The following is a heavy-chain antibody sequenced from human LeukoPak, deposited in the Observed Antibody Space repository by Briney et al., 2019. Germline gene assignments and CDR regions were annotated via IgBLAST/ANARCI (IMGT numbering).Heavy chain of an antibody. Sequence: PGGSLRLSCAASGFTFSSYAMHWVRQAPGKGLEWVAVISYDGSNKYYADSVKGRFTISRDNSKNTLYLQMNSLRAEDTAVYYCARELGWYFDLWGRGTLVTVSS. CDR3: ARELGWYFDL. J-gene: IGHJ2*01. CDR1: GFTFSSYA. D-gene: IGHD6-13*01. CDR2: ISYDGSNK. V-gene: IGHV3-30-3*01.